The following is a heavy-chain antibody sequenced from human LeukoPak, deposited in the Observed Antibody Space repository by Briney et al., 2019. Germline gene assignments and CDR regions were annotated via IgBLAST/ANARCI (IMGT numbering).Heavy chain of an antibody. Sequence: SETLSLTCAVYGGSFSGYYWSWIRQPPGKGLEWIGEINHSGSTNYNPSLKSRVTISVDTSKSQFSLKLSSVTAADTAVYYCARSRYSSGWSPPVDYWGQGTLVTVSS. CDR2: INHSGST. D-gene: IGHD6-19*01. J-gene: IGHJ4*02. CDR1: GGSFSGYY. V-gene: IGHV4-34*01. CDR3: ARSRYSSGWSPPVDY.